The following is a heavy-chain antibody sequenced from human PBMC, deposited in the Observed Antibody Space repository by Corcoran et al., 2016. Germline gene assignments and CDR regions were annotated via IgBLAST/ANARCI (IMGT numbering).Heavy chain of an antibody. V-gene: IGHV3-73*02. CDR3: SRGIVGYGMDV. Sequence: EVQLVESGGDLVQPGGSLKLSCAASGFTFSDSAIHWVRQASGKGLEWVGRIRSKANNYATMFAASVRGRFTISGDVSKNTAYLQMNSLEIEDTAVYYCSRGIVGYGMDVWGQGTTVTVSS. CDR1: GFTFSDSA. J-gene: IGHJ6*02. CDR2: IRSKANNYAT. D-gene: IGHD2-21*01.